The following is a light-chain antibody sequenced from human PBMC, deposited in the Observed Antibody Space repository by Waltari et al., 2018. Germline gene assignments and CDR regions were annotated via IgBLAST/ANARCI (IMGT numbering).Light chain of an antibody. CDR1: SSNIGAGHD. CDR2: GNT. CDR3: QSFDSNVRGGVV. Sequence: QSILTQPTSVSGAPGQRVTISCTGSSSNIGAGHDVHWYQAFPGTAPKLLIDGNTNRPSGVPDRCSGSKSGSSASLAINGLQAEDEADYYCQSFDSNVRGGVVFGGGTKVTVL. V-gene: IGLV1-40*01. J-gene: IGLJ3*02.